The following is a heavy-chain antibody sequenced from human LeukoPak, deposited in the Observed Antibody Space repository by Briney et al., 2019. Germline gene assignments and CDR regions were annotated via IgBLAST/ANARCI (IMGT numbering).Heavy chain of an antibody. CDR2: IKQDGSDK. D-gene: IGHD1-14*01. Sequence: PGGSLRLSCAASGFIFSDYWMSWVRQAPGKGPEWVANIKQDGSDKYYVDSVKGRFTISRDNAKNALYLQMNSLKTEDTAVYYCTTGRSNPFDYWGQGTLVTVSS. V-gene: IGHV3-7*03. CDR1: GFIFSDYW. J-gene: IGHJ4*02. CDR3: TTGRSNPFDY.